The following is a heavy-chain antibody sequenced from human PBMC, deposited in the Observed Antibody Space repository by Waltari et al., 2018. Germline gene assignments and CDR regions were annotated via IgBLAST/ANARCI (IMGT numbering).Heavy chain of an antibody. CDR3: VRHWKRNGYRFDP. J-gene: IGHJ5*02. CDR2: IYYSGST. D-gene: IGHD5-12*01. V-gene: IGHV4-39*01. CDR1: GGSISRSSYY. Sequence: QLQLQESGPGLVKPSETLSLTCIVSGGSISRSSYYWGWIRQSPGKGLEWIGSIYYSGSTYYNPTLESRVTILGDTSKNQLSLKRTSVTAADTAVYYCVRHWKRNGYRFDPWGQGTLVTVSS.